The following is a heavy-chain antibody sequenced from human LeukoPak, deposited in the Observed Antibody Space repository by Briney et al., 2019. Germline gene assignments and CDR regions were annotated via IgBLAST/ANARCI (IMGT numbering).Heavy chain of an antibody. J-gene: IGHJ4*02. CDR2: IYYSGSTNT. Sequence: SETLSLTCSVSGGSISSYHWSWLRQSPGKGLEGIGYIYYSGSTNTNSNPSLKSRVTMSVDTSESHFSLKLSSVTAADTAVYYCARHGKVPMALDYWGQGTLVTVSS. CDR1: GGSISSYH. CDR3: ARHGKVPMALDY. D-gene: IGHD3-10*01. V-gene: IGHV4-59*08.